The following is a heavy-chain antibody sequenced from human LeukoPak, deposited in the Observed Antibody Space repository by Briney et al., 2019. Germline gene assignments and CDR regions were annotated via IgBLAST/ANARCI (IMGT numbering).Heavy chain of an antibody. Sequence: ASVKVSCKASGYTFTSYGISWVRQAPGQGLEWMGRIIPILGIANYAQKFQGRVTITADKSTSTAYMELSSLRSEDTAVYYCGFLDDISPWMDYWGQGTLVTVSS. CDR2: IIPILGIA. J-gene: IGHJ4*02. CDR3: GFLDDISPWMDY. CDR1: GYTFTSYG. D-gene: IGHD3-9*01. V-gene: IGHV1-69*04.